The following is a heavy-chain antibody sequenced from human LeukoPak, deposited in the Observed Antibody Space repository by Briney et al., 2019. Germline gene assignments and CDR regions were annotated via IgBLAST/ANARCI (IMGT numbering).Heavy chain of an antibody. CDR3: AKSRIWELGGFDY. V-gene: IGHV3-30*18. J-gene: IGHJ4*02. CDR1: GFTFSSYG. D-gene: IGHD1-7*01. Sequence: GGSLRLSCAASGFTFSSYGMHWVRQAPGKGLEWVAVISYDGSNKYYADSVKGRFTISRDNSKNTLYLQMNSLRAEDTAVYYCAKSRIWELGGFDYWGQGTLVTVSS. CDR2: ISYDGSNK.